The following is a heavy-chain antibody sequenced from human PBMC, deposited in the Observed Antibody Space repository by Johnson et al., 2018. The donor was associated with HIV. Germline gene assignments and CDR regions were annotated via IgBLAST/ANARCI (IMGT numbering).Heavy chain of an antibody. D-gene: IGHD3-22*01. CDR2: INSDGSST. CDR1: GFTFDSYW. V-gene: IGHV3-74*01. Sequence: EQLVESGGDLVQPGGSLRLSCAASGFTFDSYWMHWVRQAPGKGLVWVSRINSDGSSTTYADSVKGRFTISRDNAKNTVYLQMNSLRGEDTAVYYCARECQYYCDSSGGMYDALDIWGQGTMVTVSS. CDR3: ARECQYYCDSSGGMYDALDI. J-gene: IGHJ3*02.